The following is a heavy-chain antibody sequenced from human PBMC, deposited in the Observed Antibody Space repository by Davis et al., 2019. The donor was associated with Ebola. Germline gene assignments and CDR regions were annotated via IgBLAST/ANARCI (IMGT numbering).Heavy chain of an antibody. J-gene: IGHJ4*02. V-gene: IGHV1-69*13. Sequence: SVKVSCKASGGTFSSYAISWVRQAPGQGLEWMGGIIPIFRSPNYAQKFQGRLTITADESTRTAYMELSSLRSEDTAVYFCARDKDPWGEAVGILDYWGQGTLVTVSS. CDR2: IIPIFRSP. CDR1: GGTFSSYA. CDR3: ARDKDPWGEAVGILDY. D-gene: IGHD6-13*01.